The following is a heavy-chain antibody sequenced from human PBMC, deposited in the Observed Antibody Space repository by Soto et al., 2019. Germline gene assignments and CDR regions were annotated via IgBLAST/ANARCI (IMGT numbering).Heavy chain of an antibody. D-gene: IGHD3-10*01. J-gene: IGHJ3*02. Sequence: ASVKVSCKASGYTFTSYGISWVRQAPGQGLEWMGWISAYNGNTNYAQKLQGRVTMTTDTSTSTAYMELRSLRSDDTSVYYCARDPYYYGWGDRGGDVFDIWGQGTMVPVSS. CDR1: GYTFTSYG. CDR2: ISAYNGNT. V-gene: IGHV1-18*01. CDR3: ARDPYYYGWGDRGGDVFDI.